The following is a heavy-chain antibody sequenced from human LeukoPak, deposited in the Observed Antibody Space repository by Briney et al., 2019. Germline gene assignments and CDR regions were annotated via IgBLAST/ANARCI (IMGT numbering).Heavy chain of an antibody. CDR3: ARGIFLGVVVVAWYHFDY. CDR2: INHSGST. D-gene: IGHD2-15*01. J-gene: IGHJ4*02. Sequence: SETLSLTCAVYGGSFSGYYWSWIRPPPGKGLEWIGEINHSGSTNYNPSLKSRVTISVDTSKNQFSLKLSSVTAADTAVYYCARGIFLGVVVVAWYHFDYWGQGTLVTVSS. CDR1: GGSFSGYY. V-gene: IGHV4-34*01.